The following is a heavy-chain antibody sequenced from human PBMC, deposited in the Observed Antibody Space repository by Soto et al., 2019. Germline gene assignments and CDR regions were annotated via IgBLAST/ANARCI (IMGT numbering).Heavy chain of an antibody. CDR3: ARNNSVFWGVSYYYYGMDV. CDR1: GGSISSYY. Sequence: PSETLSLTCTVSGGSISSYYWSWIRQPPGKGLEWIGYIYYSGSTNYNPSLKSRVTISVDTSKNQFSLKLSSVTAADTAVYYCARNNSVFWGVSYYYYGMDVCGQRTTVPVSS. V-gene: IGHV4-59*01. J-gene: IGHJ6*02. D-gene: IGHD3-16*01. CDR2: IYYSGST.